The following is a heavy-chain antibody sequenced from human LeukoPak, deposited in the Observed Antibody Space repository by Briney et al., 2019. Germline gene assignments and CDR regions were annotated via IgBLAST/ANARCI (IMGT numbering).Heavy chain of an antibody. D-gene: IGHD3-10*02. V-gene: IGHV3-53*01. J-gene: IGHJ6*04. Sequence: LGGSLRLSCAASGFTVSSNYMSWVRQAPGKGLEWVSVIYSGGSTYYADSVKGRFTISRDNAKNSLYLQMNSLRAEDTAVYYCAELGITMIGGVWGKGTTVTISS. CDR1: GFTVSSNY. CDR3: AELGITMIGGV. CDR2: IYSGGST.